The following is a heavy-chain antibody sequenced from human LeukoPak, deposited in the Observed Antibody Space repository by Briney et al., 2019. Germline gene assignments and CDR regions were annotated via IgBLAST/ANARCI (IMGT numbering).Heavy chain of an antibody. D-gene: IGHD3-10*01. CDR3: TTDPFQMPTVRFV. CDR1: GFTFSNAW. J-gene: IGHJ6*02. CDR2: ITSKGDSGTI. Sequence: GGSLRLSCTPSGFTFSNAWMNWVRQAPGKGLECVGRITSKGDSGTIDYAAPVRGRFTISRDDSKNTVYLQMNSLKIEDTAVYHCTTDPFQMPTVRFVWGQGTTVTVSS. V-gene: IGHV3-15*01.